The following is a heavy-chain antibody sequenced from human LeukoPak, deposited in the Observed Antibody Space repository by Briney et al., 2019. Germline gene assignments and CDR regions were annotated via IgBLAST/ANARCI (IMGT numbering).Heavy chain of an antibody. CDR3: ARGGCVNDSSGYYCGFDY. CDR2: INHSGST. V-gene: IGHV4-34*01. Sequence: SETLSLTCAVYGGSFSGYYWSWIRQPPGKGLEWIGEINHSGSTNYNPSLESRVTISVDTSKDQFSLKLSSVTAADTAVYYWARGGCVNDSSGYYCGFDYWGQGTLVSVS. CDR1: GGSFSGYY. J-gene: IGHJ4*02. D-gene: IGHD3-22*01.